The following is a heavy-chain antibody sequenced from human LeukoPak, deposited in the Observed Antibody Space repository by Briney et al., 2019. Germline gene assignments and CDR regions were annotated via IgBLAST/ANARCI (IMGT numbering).Heavy chain of an antibody. D-gene: IGHD3-22*01. V-gene: IGHV1-2*02. J-gene: IGHJ4*02. CDR1: GYTFTENY. CDR3: ARGKSGYSP. Sequence: ASVKVSCKVSGYTFTENYIHWVRQAPGQGLEWMGLIKPHTGAANYTQKFQGRVTMTRDTSISTAYMHLSRLRSDDTAVYYCARGKSGYSPWGQGTPVTVSS. CDR2: IKPHTGAA.